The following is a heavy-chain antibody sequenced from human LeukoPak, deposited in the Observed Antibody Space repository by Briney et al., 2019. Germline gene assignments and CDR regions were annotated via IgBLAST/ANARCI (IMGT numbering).Heavy chain of an antibody. Sequence: GESLKISCKGSGYSFTSYWIGWVRQMPGKGLDWMGIIYPGDSDTRYSPSFQGQVTISADKSISTAYLQWSSLKASDTAMYYCARRRTYYYGSGSYEFDPWGQGTLVTVSS. CDR2: IYPGDSDT. V-gene: IGHV5-51*01. CDR3: ARRRTYYYGSGSYEFDP. J-gene: IGHJ5*02. D-gene: IGHD3-10*01. CDR1: GYSFTSYW.